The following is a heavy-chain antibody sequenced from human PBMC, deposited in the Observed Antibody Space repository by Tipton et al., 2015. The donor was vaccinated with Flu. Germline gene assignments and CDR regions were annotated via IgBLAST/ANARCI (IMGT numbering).Heavy chain of an antibody. J-gene: IGHJ4*02. Sequence: QSGPEVKKPGESLKISCKGSGYSFTSYWIGWVRQVPGKGLEWMGIIYPVDSDTRYSPSFQGQVTISADKSISTAYVQWNSLRASDTAMYYCVRHYYASSGYYPPPFDYWGQGTLVTVSS. D-gene: IGHD3-22*01. CDR2: IYPVDSDT. CDR3: VRHYYASSGYYPPPFDY. V-gene: IGHV5-51*01. CDR1: GYSFTSYW.